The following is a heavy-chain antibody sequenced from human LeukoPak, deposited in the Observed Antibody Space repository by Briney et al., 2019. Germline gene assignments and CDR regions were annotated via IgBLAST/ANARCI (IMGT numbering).Heavy chain of an antibody. Sequence: SETLSLTCTVSGGSISSSSYYWGWIRQPPGKGLEWIGSIYYTGSAYYNPSLKSRVTMSVDTSKNQFSLRLSSVTVADTAVYSCARHPERYSYFDSWGQGTLVTVSS. CDR2: IYYTGSA. J-gene: IGHJ4*02. CDR1: GGSISSSSYY. V-gene: IGHV4-39*01. D-gene: IGHD5-18*01. CDR3: ARHPERYSYFDS.